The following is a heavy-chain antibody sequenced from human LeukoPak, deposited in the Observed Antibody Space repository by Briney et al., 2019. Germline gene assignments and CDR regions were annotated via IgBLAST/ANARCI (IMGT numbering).Heavy chain of an antibody. Sequence: GGSPRLSCAASGFTFSSYGMSWVRQAPGKGLEWVSASGTSGSAYYADSVKGRFTISRDNSKNTLYLQMNSLRAEDTAIYYCAKRLGDPRAFDYWGQGTLVTVSS. CDR2: SGTSGSA. J-gene: IGHJ4*02. V-gene: IGHV3-23*01. D-gene: IGHD2-21*02. CDR1: GFTFSSYG. CDR3: AKRLGDPRAFDY.